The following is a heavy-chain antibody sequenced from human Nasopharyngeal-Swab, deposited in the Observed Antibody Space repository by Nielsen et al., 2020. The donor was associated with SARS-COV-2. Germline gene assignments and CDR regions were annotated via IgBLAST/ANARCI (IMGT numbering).Heavy chain of an antibody. CDR2: IVVGSGNT. Sequence: SVKVSCKASGFTFTGSAVQWVRQARGQRLEWIGWIVVGSGNTNYAQKFQERVTITRDMSTSTAYMELSSLRSEDTAVYYCAAGVYYDFWSGYPPLDYWGQGTLVTVSS. D-gene: IGHD3-3*01. CDR1: GFTFTGSA. J-gene: IGHJ4*02. CDR3: AAGVYYDFWSGYPPLDY. V-gene: IGHV1-58*01.